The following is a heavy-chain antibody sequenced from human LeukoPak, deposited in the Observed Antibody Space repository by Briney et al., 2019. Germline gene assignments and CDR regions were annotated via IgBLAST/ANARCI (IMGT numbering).Heavy chain of an antibody. D-gene: IGHD1-26*01. CDR3: AKDIFSGSSYYFDY. CDR2: ISWNSGSI. J-gene: IGHJ4*02. Sequence: GRSPRLSCAASGFTFDDYAIHWVRQAPGKGLEWVSGISWNSGSIGYADSVKGRFTISRDNAKNSLYLQMNSLRAEDTALYYCAKDIFSGSSYYFDYWGQGTLVTVSS. V-gene: IGHV3-9*01. CDR1: GFTFDDYA.